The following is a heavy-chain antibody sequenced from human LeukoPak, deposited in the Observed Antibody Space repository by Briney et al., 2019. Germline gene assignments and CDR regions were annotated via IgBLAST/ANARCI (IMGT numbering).Heavy chain of an antibody. Sequence: PSETLSLTCTVSGGSISSGGYYWSWIRQHPGKGLEWIGYIYYSGSTYYNPSLKSRVTISVDTSKNQFSLKLSSVTAADTAVYYCARGPPRDAFDIWGQGTMVTVSS. CDR1: GGSISSGGYY. V-gene: IGHV4-31*03. CDR3: ARGPPRDAFDI. CDR2: IYYSGST. J-gene: IGHJ3*02.